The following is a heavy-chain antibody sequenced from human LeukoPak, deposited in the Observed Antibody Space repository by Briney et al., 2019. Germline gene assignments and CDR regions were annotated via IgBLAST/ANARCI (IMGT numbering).Heavy chain of an antibody. Sequence: GGSLRLSCAASGFTFSSYEMNWVRQAPGKSLEWVSYISSSGSTIYYADSVKGRFTISRDNAKNSLYLQMDSLRAEDTAVYYCASLKSPLQLYYYGMDVWGQGTTVTVSS. CDR2: ISSSGSTI. D-gene: IGHD1-1*01. CDR1: GFTFSSYE. CDR3: ASLKSPLQLYYYGMDV. J-gene: IGHJ6*02. V-gene: IGHV3-48*03.